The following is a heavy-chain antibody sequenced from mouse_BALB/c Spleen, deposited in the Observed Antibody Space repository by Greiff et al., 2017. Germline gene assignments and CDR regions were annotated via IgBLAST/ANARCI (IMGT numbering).Heavy chain of an antibody. CDR2: ISSGCSTI. CDR1: GFTFSSFG. V-gene: IGHV5-17*02. J-gene: IGHJ2*01. CDR3: AKSDPVSFDD. D-gene: IGHD2-5*01. Sequence: EVKLMESGGGLVQPGGSRKLSCAASGFTFSSFGMHWVRQAPEKGLEWVAYISSGCSTIYYADTVTGRFTISRDNPKKTLFLQMTNLRSEDTAMYYCAKSDPVSFDDWGEGTTLTVSS.